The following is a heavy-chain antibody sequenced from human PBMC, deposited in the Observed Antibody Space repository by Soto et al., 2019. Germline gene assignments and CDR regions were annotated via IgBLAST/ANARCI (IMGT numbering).Heavy chain of an antibody. CDR3: ARSGYSFVWGY. Sequence: EVQLVESGGGLIPPGGSLRLSCAASGFLVNSAYMTWVRQAPGKGLEWLSMINSDGSTLYAESVKGRFTISRDNSKNRLDLQMNSLRAEDTAMYYCARSGYSFVWGYWGQGTLVIVTS. V-gene: IGHV3-53*01. J-gene: IGHJ4*02. CDR1: GFLVNSAY. CDR2: INSDGST. D-gene: IGHD5-18*01.